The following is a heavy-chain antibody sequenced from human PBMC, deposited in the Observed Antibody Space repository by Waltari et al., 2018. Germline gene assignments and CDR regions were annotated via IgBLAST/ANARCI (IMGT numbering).Heavy chain of an antibody. CDR2: IYSGGTT. Sequence: VVLLESGPGLVKPSETLSTTCAVHGDSISRYYWGWVSQPAEKTLEWIGRIYSGGTTHYNPSLKSRVTLSVDMSQNQVSLRLTSVTAADTAMYYCVRDGGRLYGPENFHGIDSWGQGTLVTVSS. CDR1: GDSISRYY. D-gene: IGHD3-10*01. J-gene: IGHJ4*02. CDR3: VRDGGRLYGPENFHGIDS. V-gene: IGHV4-4*07.